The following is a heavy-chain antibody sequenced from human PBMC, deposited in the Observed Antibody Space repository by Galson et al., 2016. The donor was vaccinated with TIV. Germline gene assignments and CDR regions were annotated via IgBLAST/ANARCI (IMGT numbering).Heavy chain of an antibody. CDR3: ATSISTSGAFDY. V-gene: IGHV3-7*03. CDR1: GFSFRSYW. J-gene: IGHJ4*02. Sequence: SLRLSCAASGFSFRSYWMSWVRQAPGKGLQWVANTKEDGSEIYYVDSVKGRFTISRDNAKNSLYLQMSSLRADDTAAYYCATSISTSGAFDYWGQGTLVTVSA. D-gene: IGHD5-12*01. CDR2: TKEDGSEI.